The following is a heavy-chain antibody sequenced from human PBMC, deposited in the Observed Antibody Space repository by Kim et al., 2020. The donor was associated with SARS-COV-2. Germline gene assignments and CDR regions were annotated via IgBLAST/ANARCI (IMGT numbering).Heavy chain of an antibody. V-gene: IGHV3-7*01. CDR2: IKQDGSEK. D-gene: IGHD3-9*01. Sequence: GGSLRLSCAASGFTFSSYWMSWVRQAPGKGLEWVANIKQDGSEKYYVDSVKGRFTISRDNAKNSLYLQMNSLRAEDTAVYYCARTPVLRYFDWLFTYGMDVWGQGTTVTVSS. CDR3: ARTPVLRYFDWLFTYGMDV. CDR1: GFTFSSYW. J-gene: IGHJ6*02.